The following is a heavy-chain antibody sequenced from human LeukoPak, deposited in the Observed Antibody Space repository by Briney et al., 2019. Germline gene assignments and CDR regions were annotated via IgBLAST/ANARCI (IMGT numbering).Heavy chain of an antibody. CDR2: FDPEDGET. D-gene: IGHD3-3*01. V-gene: IGHV1-24*01. Sequence: ASVKVSCMVSGYTLTELSMHWVRQAPGKGLEWMGGFDPEDGETIYAQKFQGRVTMTEDTSTDTAYMELSSLRSEDTAVYYCATGKHLEWLLEFDYWGQGTLVTVSS. CDR1: GYTLTELS. CDR3: ATGKHLEWLLEFDY. J-gene: IGHJ4*02.